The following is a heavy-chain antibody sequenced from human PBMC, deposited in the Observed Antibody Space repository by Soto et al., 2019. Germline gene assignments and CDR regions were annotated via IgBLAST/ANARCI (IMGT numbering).Heavy chain of an antibody. CDR1: GFTFSNYN. Sequence: EVQLVESGGGLVKPGESLRLSCAASGFTFSNYNINWVRQAPGKGLEWVSSIRSRSIDMYYADSVKGRFTISRDDAKNSLSLQMNGLRAEDTAVYFCVRESYPAKAFGIWGQGTMVTVSS. D-gene: IGHD2-2*01. CDR2: IRSRSIDM. J-gene: IGHJ3*02. CDR3: VRESYPAKAFGI. V-gene: IGHV3-21*01.